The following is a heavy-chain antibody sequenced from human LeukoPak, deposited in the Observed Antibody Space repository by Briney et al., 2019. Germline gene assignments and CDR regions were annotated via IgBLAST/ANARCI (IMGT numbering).Heavy chain of an antibody. CDR2: IYYSGST. J-gene: IGHJ3*02. D-gene: IGHD3-16*01. CDR3: ALRIMITFGGVTSNAFDI. V-gene: IGHV4-59*06. CDR1: GGSISSYY. Sequence: SETLSLTCTVSGGSISSYYWSWVRQHPGKGLEWIGYIYYSGSTYYNPSLKSRVTISVDTSKNQFSLKLSSVTAADTAVYYCALRIMITFGGVTSNAFDIWGQGTMVTVSS.